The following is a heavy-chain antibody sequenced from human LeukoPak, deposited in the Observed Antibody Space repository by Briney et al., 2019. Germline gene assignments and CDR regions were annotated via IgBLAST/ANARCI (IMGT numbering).Heavy chain of an antibody. CDR2: INHTGST. CDR3: ARGRGYNSFDY. D-gene: IGHD2/OR15-2a*01. CDR1: GGSFSGYY. Sequence: SETLSLTCAVYGGSFSGYYWSWIRQPPGKRLEWIGEINHTGSTNYNPSLKSRVTISVDTSKNQFSLKLSSVTAADTAVYYCARGRGYNSFDYWGQGTLVTVSS. J-gene: IGHJ4*02. V-gene: IGHV4-34*01.